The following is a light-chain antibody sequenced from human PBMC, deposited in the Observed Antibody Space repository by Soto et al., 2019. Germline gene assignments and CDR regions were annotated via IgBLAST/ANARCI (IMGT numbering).Light chain of an antibody. Sequence: TVLTQSPDTLSFSPGEIATLSFRASQSVSSYLAWYQQKPGQAPRLLIYDASNRATGIPARFSGSGSGTDFTLTISSLEPEDFAVYYCQQRSNWPPWTFGQGTKVDIK. J-gene: IGKJ1*01. CDR1: QSVSSY. V-gene: IGKV3-11*01. CDR3: QQRSNWPPWT. CDR2: DAS.